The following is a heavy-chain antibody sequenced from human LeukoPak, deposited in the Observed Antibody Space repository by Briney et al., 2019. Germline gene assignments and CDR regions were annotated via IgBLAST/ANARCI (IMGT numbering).Heavy chain of an antibody. Sequence: GASVKVSCKASGYTFTSYDINWVRQATGQGPEWMGWMNPNSGNTGYAQKFQGRVTITRNTSISTAYMELSSLRSEDTAVYYCAMGPTTVYFDYWGQGTLVTVSS. V-gene: IGHV1-8*03. D-gene: IGHD4-11*01. CDR3: AMGPTTVYFDY. CDR1: GYTFTSYD. CDR2: MNPNSGNT. J-gene: IGHJ4*02.